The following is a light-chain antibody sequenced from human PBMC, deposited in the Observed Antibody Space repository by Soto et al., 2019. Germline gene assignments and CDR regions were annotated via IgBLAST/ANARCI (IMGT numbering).Light chain of an antibody. CDR2: EIS. CDR1: QSLLHSDGKTY. CDR3: LQTVQLPLT. J-gene: IGKJ4*01. Sequence: DIVLTQTPLSLSVTPGQPASISCKSSQSLLHSDGKTYLYWYLQRPGQPPQLLIYEISNRLSGVSDRFSGSGSGTDFTLRISRVEAEDVGVYYCLQTVQLPLTFVGGTKVEIK. V-gene: IGKV2D-29*01.